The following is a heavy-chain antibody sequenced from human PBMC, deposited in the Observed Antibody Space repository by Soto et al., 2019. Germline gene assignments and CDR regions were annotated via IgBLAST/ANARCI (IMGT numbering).Heavy chain of an antibody. CDR2: IYYSGST. CDR1: GGSISSYY. CDR3: ARVTYYYGSGRYMDV. D-gene: IGHD3-10*01. V-gene: IGHV4-59*01. Sequence: SETLSLTCTVSGGSISSYYWSWIRQPPGKGLEWIGYIYYSGSTNYNPSLKSRVTISVDTSKNQFSLKLSSVTAADTAVYYCARVTYYYGSGRYMDVWGKGTTVTVSS. J-gene: IGHJ6*03.